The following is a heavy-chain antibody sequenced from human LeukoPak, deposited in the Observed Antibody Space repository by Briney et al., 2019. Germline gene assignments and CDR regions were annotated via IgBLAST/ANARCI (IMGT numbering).Heavy chain of an antibody. J-gene: IGHJ4*02. CDR1: GDSFSGYY. Sequence: PSETLSLTCAVYGDSFSGYYWRWVRQPPGKGMEWLGEMKHRGSTNYNPSLKGGVNISVDPSKNQFSLNLSSVTAADTAVYYCAVRRPRWLQCYWGQGTLVTVSS. V-gene: IGHV4-34*01. D-gene: IGHD5-24*01. CDR2: MKHRGST. CDR3: AVRRPRWLQCY.